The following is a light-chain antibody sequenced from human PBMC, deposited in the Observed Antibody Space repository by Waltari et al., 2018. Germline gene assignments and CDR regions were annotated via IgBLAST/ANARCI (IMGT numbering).Light chain of an antibody. V-gene: IGLV2-14*01. CDR3: SSYTSSSTLYV. Sequence: QSALTQPASVSGSPGPSITISCTGTSSDVGGYNYVSWYQQHPGTAPKLMIYDVSKRPAGVSNRFSGSKSVNTASLTISGLQAEDEADYYCSSYTSSSTLYVFGTGTKVTVL. J-gene: IGLJ1*01. CDR1: SSDVGGYNY. CDR2: DVS.